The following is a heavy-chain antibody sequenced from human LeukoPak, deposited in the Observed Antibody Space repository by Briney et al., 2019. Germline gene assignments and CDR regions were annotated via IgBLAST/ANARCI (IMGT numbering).Heavy chain of an antibody. Sequence: SETLSLTCTVSGYSISSGYYWGWIRQPPGKGLEWIGNIYHSGSTYYNLSLKSRVTISVDTSKNQFSLKLSSVTAADTAVYYCARAYSSSWYPNWFDPWGQGTPVTVSS. J-gene: IGHJ5*02. CDR3: ARAYSSSWYPNWFDP. V-gene: IGHV4-38-2*02. CDR1: GYSISSGYY. D-gene: IGHD6-13*01. CDR2: IYHSGST.